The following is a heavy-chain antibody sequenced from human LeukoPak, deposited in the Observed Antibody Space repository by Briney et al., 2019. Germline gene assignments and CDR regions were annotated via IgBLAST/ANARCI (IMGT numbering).Heavy chain of an antibody. J-gene: IGHJ3*02. Sequence: PSETLSLTCTVSGGSISSSSYYWGWIRQPPGKGLEWIGSIYHSGSTYYNPSLKSRVTISVDTSKNQFSLKLSSVTAADTAVYYCARDLNYDILTGSQGAFDIWGQGTMVTVSS. V-gene: IGHV4-39*01. CDR3: ARDLNYDILTGSQGAFDI. CDR1: GGSISSSSYY. D-gene: IGHD3-9*01. CDR2: IYHSGST.